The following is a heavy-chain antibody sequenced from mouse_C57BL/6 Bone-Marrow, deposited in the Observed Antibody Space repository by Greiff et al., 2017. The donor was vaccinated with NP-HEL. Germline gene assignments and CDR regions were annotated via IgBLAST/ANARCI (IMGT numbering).Heavy chain of an antibody. CDR3: ARGYYHLDY. V-gene: IGHV1-82*01. CDR2: IYPADGDT. J-gene: IGHJ2*01. D-gene: IGHD1-1*02. CDR1: GYAFTSSW. Sequence: VQLQQSGPELVKPGASVKLSCKASGYAFTSSWMHWVKQRPGQGLEWIGRIYPADGDTNYNGKFKGKATLTADKSSSTAYMQLSSLTSEYSAVYFCARGYYHLDYWGQGTTLTVSS.